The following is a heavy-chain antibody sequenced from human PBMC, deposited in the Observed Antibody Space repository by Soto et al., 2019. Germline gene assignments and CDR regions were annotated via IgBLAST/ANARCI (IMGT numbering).Heavy chain of an antibody. CDR2: ISAYNGNT. CDR3: ARGYSSGWYEGVYYYYGMDV. D-gene: IGHD6-19*01. Sequence: QVQLVQSGAEVKKPGASVKVSCKASGYTFTSYGISWVRQAPGQGLELMGWISAYNGNTNYAQKLQGRVTMTTDTSTSTAYMELRSLRSDDTAVYYCARGYSSGWYEGVYYYYGMDVWGQGTTVTVSS. CDR1: GYTFTSYG. V-gene: IGHV1-18*01. J-gene: IGHJ6*02.